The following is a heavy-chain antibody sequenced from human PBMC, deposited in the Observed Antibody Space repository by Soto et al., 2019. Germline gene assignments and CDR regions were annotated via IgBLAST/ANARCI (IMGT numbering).Heavy chain of an antibody. CDR1: GFTFSDYW. J-gene: IGHJ4*02. CDR2: ISGDVSSR. D-gene: IGHD1-1*01. Sequence: EVQLVESGGGLVKPGGSLRLSCAASGFTFSDYWMHWVRQVPGKGLVWVSRISGDVSSRDYADSVKGRFTSSRDNAKNTLYLQMNSLRAEDTAVYYCARGIGYSAQDYWGQGTLVTVSS. V-gene: IGHV3-74*02. CDR3: ARGIGYSAQDY.